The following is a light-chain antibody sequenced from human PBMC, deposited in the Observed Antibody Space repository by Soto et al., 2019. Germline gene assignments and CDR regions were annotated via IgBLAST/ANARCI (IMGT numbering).Light chain of an antibody. V-gene: IGLV2-8*01. CDR3: SSYAGSNHNWV. J-gene: IGLJ3*02. CDR1: SSDVGGYNY. Sequence: QSALTQPPSASGSPGQSVTISCNVTSSDVGGYNYVSWYQQHPGKAPKLMIYEVSKRPSGVPDRFSGSKSGYTASLTVSGLQAEDEADYYCSSYAGSNHNWVFGGGTKLTVL. CDR2: EVS.